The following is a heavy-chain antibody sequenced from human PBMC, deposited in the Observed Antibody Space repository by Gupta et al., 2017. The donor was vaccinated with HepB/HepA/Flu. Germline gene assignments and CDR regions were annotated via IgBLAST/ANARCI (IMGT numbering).Heavy chain of an antibody. CDR3: AKAVAWYFDY. Sequence: EVQLLESGGGLVQPGGSLGPSCTAAGFLFTNCGMNRVREAEGMGLEWVSSISSGGASTKYADSVKGRFTFSRDNSKNTLNLQMDNLRGDDTAVDYCAKAVAWYFDYWGQGTLVTVSS. CDR2: ISSGGAST. J-gene: IGHJ4*02. CDR1: GFLFTNCG. D-gene: IGHD1-14*01. V-gene: IGHV3-23*01.